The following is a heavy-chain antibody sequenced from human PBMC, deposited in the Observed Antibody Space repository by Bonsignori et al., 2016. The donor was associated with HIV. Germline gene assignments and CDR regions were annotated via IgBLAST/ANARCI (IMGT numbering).Heavy chain of an antibody. CDR2: VYYTGNT. CDR1: GGSISSSKYY. Sequence: QLQLQESGPGLVKPSETLSLACSVSGGSISSSKYYGGWIRQPPGKGLEWIGTVYYTGNTFYNPSLRSRVTISVDTSKNQLSLKLNSMTAADTAEYFCVLGLDAALFTSYMDVWGKGTTVTVSS. J-gene: IGHJ6*03. D-gene: IGHD1-1*01. V-gene: IGHV4-39*07. CDR3: VLGLDAALFTSYMDV.